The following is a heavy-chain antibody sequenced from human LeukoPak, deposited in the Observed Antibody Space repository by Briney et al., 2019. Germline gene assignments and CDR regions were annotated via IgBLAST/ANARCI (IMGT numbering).Heavy chain of an antibody. CDR3: ARGEWYSDRSYYYGMDV. Sequence: GASVKVSCKASGDIFSSNGINWVRQAPGQGLGWMGRIVPSFGTIDYAQKFQGRVRIIADESTSTAYMELSSLRFEDTAMYYCARGEWYSDRSYYYGMDVWGQGTTVIVSS. CDR1: GDIFSSNG. D-gene: IGHD3-3*01. J-gene: IGHJ6*02. V-gene: IGHV1-69*13. CDR2: IVPSFGTI.